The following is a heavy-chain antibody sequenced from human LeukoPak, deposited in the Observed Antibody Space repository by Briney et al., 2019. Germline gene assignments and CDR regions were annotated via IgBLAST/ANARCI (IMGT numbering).Heavy chain of an antibody. CDR3: ARDRGDNPRYCTNGVCYREGWFDP. J-gene: IGHJ5*02. CDR1: GGSISSGDYY. D-gene: IGHD2-8*01. CDR2: IYYSGST. Sequence: SQTLSLTCTVSGGSISSGDYYWSWIRQPPGKGLEWIGYIYYSGSTYYNPSLKSRVTISVDTSKNQFSLKLSSVTAADTAVYYCARDRGDNPRYCTNGVCYREGWFDPWGQGTLVTVSS. V-gene: IGHV4-30-4*01.